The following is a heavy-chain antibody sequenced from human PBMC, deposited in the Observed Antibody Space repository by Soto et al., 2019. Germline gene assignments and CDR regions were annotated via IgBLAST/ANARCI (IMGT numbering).Heavy chain of an antibody. CDR1: GGSISSGDYY. Sequence: SETLSLTCTVSGGSISSGDYYWSWIRQPPGKGLEWIGYIYYSGSTYYNPSLKSRVTISVDTSKNQFSLKLSSVTAADTAVYYCASVMMDSSGSVDYWGQGTLVTVSS. CDR3: ASVMMDSSGSVDY. D-gene: IGHD3-22*01. V-gene: IGHV4-30-4*01. J-gene: IGHJ4*02. CDR2: IYYSGST.